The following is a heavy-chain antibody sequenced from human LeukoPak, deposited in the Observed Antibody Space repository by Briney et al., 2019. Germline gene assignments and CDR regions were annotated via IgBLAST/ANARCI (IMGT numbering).Heavy chain of an antibody. CDR2: ISWNSGSI. V-gene: IGHV3-9*01. Sequence: PGGSLRLSCAASGFTFDDYAMHWVRQAPGKGLEWVSGISWNSGSIGYADSVKGRFTISRDNAKNSLYLQMNSLRAEDTAVYYCARGGYCSSTSCLNDYWGQGTLVTVSS. CDR1: GFTFDDYA. CDR3: ARGGYCSSTSCLNDY. D-gene: IGHD2-2*01. J-gene: IGHJ4*02.